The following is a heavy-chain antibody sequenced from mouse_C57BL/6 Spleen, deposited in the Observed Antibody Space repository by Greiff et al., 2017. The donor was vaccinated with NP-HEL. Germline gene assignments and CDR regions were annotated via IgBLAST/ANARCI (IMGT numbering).Heavy chain of an antibody. CDR3: ARYYSNSYWYFDD. Sequence: QVQLKQPGAELVRPGTSVKLSCKASGYTFTSYWMHWVKQRPGQGLEWIGVIDPSDSYTNYNQKFKGKATLTVDTSSSTAYMQLSSLTSEDSAVYYCARYYSNSYWYFDDWGTGTTVTVSS. V-gene: IGHV1-59*01. J-gene: IGHJ1*03. D-gene: IGHD2-5*01. CDR1: GYTFTSYW. CDR2: IDPSDSYT.